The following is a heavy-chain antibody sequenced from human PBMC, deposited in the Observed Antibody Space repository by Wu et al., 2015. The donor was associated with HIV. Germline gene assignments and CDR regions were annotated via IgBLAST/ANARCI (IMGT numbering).Heavy chain of an antibody. J-gene: IGHJ4*02. CDR3: ARDPLLARTTTHPDY. CDR2: INTLTGVT. D-gene: IGHD5-12*01. Sequence: QVQLVQSGTEVKKPGASVKVSCKASGYDLAGYYIHWVRLVPGQGLQWMGWINTLTGVTSYQETFQGRVTMTRDTSINTAYMELSGLRSDDTAVYYCARDPLLARTTTHPDYWGQGTLVTVSS. V-gene: IGHV1-2*02. CDR1: GYDLAGYY.